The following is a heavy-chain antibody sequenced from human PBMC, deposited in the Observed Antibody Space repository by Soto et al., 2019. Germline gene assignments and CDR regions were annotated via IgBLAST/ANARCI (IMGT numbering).Heavy chain of an antibody. CDR3: ASTSYCNGSSCYSRHYYGMDV. CDR2: ITPFVDTS. D-gene: IGHD2-2*01. Sequence: QVRLVQSGAEVKKPGSSVKVSCKVSGGTFSKYSLSWVRQTPGQGLEWMGGITPFVDTSNYAQRFLGRVTITADKSTKTAFLEVSGLKSEDTALYFCASTSYCNGSSCYSRHYYGMDVWGQGTTVTVSS. J-gene: IGHJ6*02. CDR1: GGTFSKYS. V-gene: IGHV1-69*06.